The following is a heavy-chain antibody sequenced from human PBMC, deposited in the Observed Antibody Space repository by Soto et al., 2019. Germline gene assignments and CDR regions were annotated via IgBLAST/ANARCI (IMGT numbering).Heavy chain of an antibody. CDR1: GFTFSAYW. V-gene: IGHV3-7*01. D-gene: IGHD6-25*01. CDR2: IKQAGSEK. J-gene: IGHJ4*02. CDR3: AREKRTNGYFDY. Sequence: GGSLRLSCAASGFTFSAYWMSWVRQAPGKGLEWVANIKQAGSEKYYVDSVNGRFIISRDDAKNSLFLQVNSLRVEDTAVYYCAREKRTNGYFDYWGQGTLVTVSS.